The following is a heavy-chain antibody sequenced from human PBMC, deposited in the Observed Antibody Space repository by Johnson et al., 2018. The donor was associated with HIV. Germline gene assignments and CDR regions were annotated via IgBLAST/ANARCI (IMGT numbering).Heavy chain of an antibody. Sequence: QVQLVESGGGVVQPGGSLRLSCAASGFTFSSYGMHWVRQAPGKGLAWVAVISYDGSNKYYADSVQGRFTISRDNSKNTLYLQMNSLRAEDTAVYYCAKDYYDSSGDAFDIWGQGTMVTVSS. V-gene: IGHV3-30*18. CDR2: ISYDGSNK. D-gene: IGHD3-22*01. CDR1: GFTFSSYG. CDR3: AKDYYDSSGDAFDI. J-gene: IGHJ3*02.